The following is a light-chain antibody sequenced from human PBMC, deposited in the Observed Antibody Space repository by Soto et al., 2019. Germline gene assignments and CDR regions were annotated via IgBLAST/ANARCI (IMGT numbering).Light chain of an antibody. CDR2: DAS. CDR1: QSVSSK. J-gene: IGKJ1*01. CDR3: QHYSTWLWT. Sequence: EIVMTQAPATLSVSPGERATLSCRASQSVSSKLAWYQQKPGQGPRLLIYDASSRATGIPPRFSGSGSGTEFTLTISSLQSEDFAVYYCQHYSTWLWTFGRGTKVEIK. V-gene: IGKV3-15*01.